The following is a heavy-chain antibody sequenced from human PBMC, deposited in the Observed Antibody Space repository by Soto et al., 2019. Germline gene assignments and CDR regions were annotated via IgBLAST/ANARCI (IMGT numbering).Heavy chain of an antibody. D-gene: IGHD4-4*01. J-gene: IGHJ6*03. Sequence: GASVKVSCKASGYTFTSYDINWVRQATGQGLEWMGWMNPNSGNTGYAQKFQGRVTMTRNTSISTAYMELSSLRSEDTAVYYCARLPSVTRRRNYYYYMDVWGKGTTVTVS. CDR1: GYTFTSYD. V-gene: IGHV1-8*01. CDR3: ARLPSVTRRRNYYYYMDV. CDR2: MNPNSGNT.